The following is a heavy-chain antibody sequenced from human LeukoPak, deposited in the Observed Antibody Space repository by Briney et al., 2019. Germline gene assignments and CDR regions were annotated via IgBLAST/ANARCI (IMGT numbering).Heavy chain of an antibody. Sequence: ASVKVSCKASGYNFTAYSINWVRQAPGQGLEWTGWINTNTGNPTYAQGFTGRFVFSLDTSVSTAYLQISSLKADDTALYYCARDHGYCRGGRCYSWDAFDIWGQGTMVTVSS. V-gene: IGHV7-4-1*02. CDR1: GYNFTAYS. CDR3: ARDHGYCRGGRCYSWDAFDI. J-gene: IGHJ3*02. CDR2: INTNTGNP. D-gene: IGHD2-15*01.